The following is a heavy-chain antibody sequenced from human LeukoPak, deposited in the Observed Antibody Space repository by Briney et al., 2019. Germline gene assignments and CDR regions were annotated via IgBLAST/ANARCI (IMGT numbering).Heavy chain of an antibody. D-gene: IGHD6-13*01. V-gene: IGHV3-23*01. J-gene: IGHJ4*02. CDR1: GFTFDDHG. CDR2: ISGSGDTT. CDR3: ALQRTLWQQLLDY. Sequence: AGGSLRLSCAASGFTFDDHGMSWVRQAPGKGLEWVSSISGSGDTTYYADSVKGRFTISRDNSKNTLYLQMNSLRVEDTAVYYCALQRTLWQQLLDYWGQGTLVTVAS.